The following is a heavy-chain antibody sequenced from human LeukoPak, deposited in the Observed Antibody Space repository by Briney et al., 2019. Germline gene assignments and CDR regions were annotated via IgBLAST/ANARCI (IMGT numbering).Heavy chain of an antibody. CDR2: INGDGSIT. CDR1: GFTFRGYW. CDR3: ARGDNAFDS. Sequence: PGGSLRLSCSASGFTFRGYWMHWFRQPPGKGLVWVSRINGDGSITNYGDSVKGRFTISRDNAENTLYLQMNSLRDEDTAVYYYARGDNAFDSWGQGTLVTVSS. D-gene: IGHD1-1*01. J-gene: IGHJ4*02. V-gene: IGHV3-74*01.